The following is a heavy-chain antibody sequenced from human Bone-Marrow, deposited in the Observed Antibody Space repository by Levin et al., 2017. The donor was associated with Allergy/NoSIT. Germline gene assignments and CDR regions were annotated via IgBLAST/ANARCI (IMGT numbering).Heavy chain of an antibody. D-gene: IGHD4-17*01. CDR1: GFSLSTSGVG. CDR2: IYWDDDK. Sequence: SGPTLVKPTQTLTLTCSFSGFSLSTSGVGVGWIRQPPGKALEWLAVIYWDDDKRYSPSLRSRLTITKDTSKNQVALTMTNVDPVDTATYYCAHGGGFIYGDFIRDAFDVWGQGTMVTVSS. CDR3: AHGGGFIYGDFIRDAFDV. V-gene: IGHV2-5*02. J-gene: IGHJ3*01.